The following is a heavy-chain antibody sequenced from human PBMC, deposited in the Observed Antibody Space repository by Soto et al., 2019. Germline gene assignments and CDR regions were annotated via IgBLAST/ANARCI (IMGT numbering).Heavy chain of an antibody. J-gene: IGHJ4*02. Sequence: SETLSLTCTVSGGSISSSSYYWGWIRQPPGKGLEWIGSIYYSGSTYYNPSLKSRVTISVDTSKNQFSLKLSSVTAADTAVYYCARLGRFGELLYYFDYWGQGTLVTVSS. CDR3: ARLGRFGELLYYFDY. CDR2: IYYSGST. D-gene: IGHD3-10*01. V-gene: IGHV4-39*01. CDR1: GGSISSSSYY.